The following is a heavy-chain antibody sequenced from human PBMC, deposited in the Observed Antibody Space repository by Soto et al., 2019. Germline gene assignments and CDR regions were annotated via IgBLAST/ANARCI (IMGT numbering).Heavy chain of an antibody. D-gene: IGHD2-15*01. Sequence: QVQLVESGGGVVQPGRSLRLSCAASGFTFSSYGMHWVRQAPGKGLEWVAVIWYDGSNKYYADSVKGRFTISRDNSKNTLYLQMNSLRAEDTAVYYCARERDIVVVVAATNYYYYYMDVWGKGTTVTVSS. CDR2: IWYDGSNK. CDR3: ARERDIVVVVAATNYYYYYMDV. V-gene: IGHV3-33*01. J-gene: IGHJ6*03. CDR1: GFTFSSYG.